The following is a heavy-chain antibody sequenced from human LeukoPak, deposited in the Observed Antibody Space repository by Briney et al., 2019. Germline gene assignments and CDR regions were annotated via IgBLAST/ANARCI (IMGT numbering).Heavy chain of an antibody. J-gene: IGHJ1*01. CDR1: GYTFIAYY. D-gene: IGHD2-2*03. Sequence: ASVKVSCKASGYTFIAYYMFWVRQAPGQGLEWMGWINPNSGATGHAQKFQGRVTMTRDTSISTSYMEVTGLKSDDTAVYFCARDGYCRGSSCPFQHWGQGTMVTVSS. CDR3: ARDGYCRGSSCPFQH. CDR2: INPNSGAT. V-gene: IGHV1-2*02.